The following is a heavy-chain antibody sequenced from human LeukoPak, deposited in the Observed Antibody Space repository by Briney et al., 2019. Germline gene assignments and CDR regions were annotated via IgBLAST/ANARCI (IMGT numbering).Heavy chain of an antibody. J-gene: IGHJ6*02. V-gene: IGHV1-2*02. Sequence: ASVKVSCKASGYTFTDYYMHWVRQAPGQGFEWMGWINPNDGDTNYAQKFQGRVTMTRDTSISTAYMELSRLRSDDTAVYYCARDPPGENQILGFVYYYYYYGMDVWGQGTTVTVSS. CDR3: ARDPPGENQILGFVYYYYYYGMDV. CDR1: GYTFTDYY. D-gene: IGHD3-3*01. CDR2: INPNDGDT.